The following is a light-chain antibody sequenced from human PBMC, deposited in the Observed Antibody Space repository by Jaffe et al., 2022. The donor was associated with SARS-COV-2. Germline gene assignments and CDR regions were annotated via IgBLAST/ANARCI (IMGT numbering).Light chain of an antibody. J-gene: IGLJ3*02. CDR2: DVT. Sequence: QSALTQPYSVSGSPGQSITISCTGTSSDIGGYNYVSWYQQHPGKAPKLMIFDVTYRPSGVSNRFSGSKSANTASLTISGLQAEDEADYYCSSYTSSNTWVFGGGTKVTVL. V-gene: IGLV2-14*03. CDR1: SSDIGGYNY. CDR3: SSYTSSNTWV.